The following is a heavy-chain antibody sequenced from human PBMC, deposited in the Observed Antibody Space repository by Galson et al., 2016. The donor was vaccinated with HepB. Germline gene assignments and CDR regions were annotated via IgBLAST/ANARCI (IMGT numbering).Heavy chain of an antibody. CDR1: GFIFSSYS. V-gene: IGHV3-48*01. CDR3: ARFSGRYNGDFDY. D-gene: IGHD1-26*01. J-gene: IGHJ4*02. CDR2: ISRSTPTI. Sequence: SLRLSCAASGFIFSSYSMNWVRQAPGKGLVWVSYISRSTPTIYYADSVKGRFTVSRDNAKNSLYVQMNSLSAEDTAVYYCARFSGRYNGDFDYWGQGTLVTVSS.